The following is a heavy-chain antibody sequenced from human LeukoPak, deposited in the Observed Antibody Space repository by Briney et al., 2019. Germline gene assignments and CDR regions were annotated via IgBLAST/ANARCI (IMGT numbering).Heavy chain of an antibody. CDR1: GFTFSSYA. Sequence: PGGSLRLSCAASGFTFSSYAMHWVRQAPGKGLEWVAVISYDGSNKYYADSVKGRFTISRDNSKNTLYLQMNSLRAEDTVVYYCARDQVWEYYYGMDVWGQGTTVTVSS. D-gene: IGHD5-18*01. CDR3: ARDQVWEYYYGMDV. CDR2: ISYDGSNK. J-gene: IGHJ6*02. V-gene: IGHV3-30*04.